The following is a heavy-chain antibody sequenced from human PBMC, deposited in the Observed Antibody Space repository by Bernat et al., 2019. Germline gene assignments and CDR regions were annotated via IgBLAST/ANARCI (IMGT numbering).Heavy chain of an antibody. D-gene: IGHD4-17*01. CDR2: ISNGGT. CDR1: GDVSGGSISSYY. Sequence: QVQLQESGPGLVKPSETLSLTCTVSGDVSGGSISSYYWSWIRQPPGKGLEWIGYISNGGTNYHPCLKSRATKSLDTSMNQFSLKLSSMTAADTAVYYCARELTSVTTGWFGPWGQGTLVPVYS. CDR3: ARELTSVTTGWFGP. J-gene: IGHJ5*02. V-gene: IGHV4-59*01.